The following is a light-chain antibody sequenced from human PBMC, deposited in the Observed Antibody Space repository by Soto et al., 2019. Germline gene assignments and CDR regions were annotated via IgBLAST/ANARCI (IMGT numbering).Light chain of an antibody. CDR2: YTS. CDR1: QYVGTR. J-gene: IGKJ1*01. V-gene: IGKV3-20*01. Sequence: EIVLAQSPASLSSSPGETATLTCRASQYVGTRLAWYQHKPGQAPRLLIYYTSNRATGIPDRLTGSGSGTDFTLTISRLEPEDFAVYYCQLYGASPKTFGQGTKVDIK. CDR3: QLYGASPKT.